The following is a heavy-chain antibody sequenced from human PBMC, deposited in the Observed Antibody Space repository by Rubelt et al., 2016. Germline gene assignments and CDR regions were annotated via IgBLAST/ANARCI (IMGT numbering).Heavy chain of an antibody. V-gene: IGHV4-59*01. CDR1: GGSISSYY. J-gene: IGHJ4*02. Sequence: SGGSISSYYWSWIRQPPGKGLEWIGYIYYSGSTNYNPSLKSRVTISVDTSKNQFSLKLSSVTAADTAVYYCARMNDYGDYDLGVILDYWGQGTLVTVSS. D-gene: IGHD4-17*01. CDR3: ARMNDYGDYDLGVILDY. CDR2: IYYSGST.